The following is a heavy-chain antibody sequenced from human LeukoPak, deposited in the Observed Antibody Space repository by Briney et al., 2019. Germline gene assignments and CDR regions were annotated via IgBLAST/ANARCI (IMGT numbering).Heavy chain of an antibody. CDR2: ITGDASVT. D-gene: IGHD6-13*01. CDR3: AKAYSSSLYGDAFHI. V-gene: IGHV3-23*01. Sequence: PGGSPRLSCAGSGFTFKFYAMTWVRQAPGKGLEWVSGITGDASVTYDADSVKGRFNISRDNSKNTLYLQLNSLRVEDTAVYYCAKAYSSSLYGDAFHIWSQGTKVTVSP. J-gene: IGHJ3*02. CDR1: GFTFKFYA.